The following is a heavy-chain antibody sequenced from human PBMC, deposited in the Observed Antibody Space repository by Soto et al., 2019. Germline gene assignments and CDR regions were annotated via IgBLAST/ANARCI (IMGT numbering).Heavy chain of an antibody. CDR2: ISSSTSDT. J-gene: IGHJ4*02. CDR3: VSAPNRYFFDY. CDR1: GFTFSDHY. D-gene: IGHD2-8*01. V-gene: IGHV3-11*03. Sequence: PGGSLRLSCAASGFTFSDHYMSWIRQAPGKGLEWLSYISSSTSDTEYADSVKGRFTISRDNAKNSLYLQMNSLTAEDTAVYFCVSAPNRYFFDYWGQGTLVTVSS.